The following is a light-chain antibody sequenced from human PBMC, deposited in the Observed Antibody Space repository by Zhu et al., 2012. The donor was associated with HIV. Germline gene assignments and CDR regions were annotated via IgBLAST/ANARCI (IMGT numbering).Light chain of an antibody. Sequence: EIVMTQSPVTLSVSPGEGATLSCRASQSIDSNLVWYQQKPGQAPRLLMYGASARATGIPARISGSGSGTEFTLTISSMRSEDIAVYYCQQYHNWPRTFGQGTKVEIK. CDR1: QSIDSN. V-gene: IGKV3-15*01. CDR2: GAS. J-gene: IGKJ1*01. CDR3: QQYHNWPRT.